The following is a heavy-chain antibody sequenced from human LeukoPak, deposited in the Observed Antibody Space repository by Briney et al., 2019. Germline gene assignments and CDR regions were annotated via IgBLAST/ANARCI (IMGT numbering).Heavy chain of an antibody. D-gene: IGHD2-21*01. V-gene: IGHV4-4*09. CDR2: IYVTGT. J-gene: IGHJ3*02. CDR3: ARLQTATYSGAFDI. Sequence: SETLSLTCTVSGGSIGTYYWSWIRQSPGKGLEWIGYIYVTGTRYNPYLQSRVTISVDGSRNQFFLKMSSVTAADTAVYYCARLQTATYSGAFDIWGQGTMVTVSS. CDR1: GGSIGTYY.